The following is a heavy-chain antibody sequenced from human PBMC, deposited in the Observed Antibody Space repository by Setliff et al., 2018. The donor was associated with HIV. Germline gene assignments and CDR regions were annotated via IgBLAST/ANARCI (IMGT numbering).Heavy chain of an antibody. CDR2: IDYSGSA. J-gene: IGHJ4*01. Sequence: PSETLSLTCTVSSGSISSGTYYWSWIRQYPGKGLEGIGYIDYSGSAFYNPSLKSRITISRDTSKNQFSLKMNSVTAADTAVYYCAREGKTALVTKNFDYWGHGKLVTVSS. CDR1: SGSISSGTYY. D-gene: IGHD5-18*01. CDR3: AREGKTALVTKNFDY. V-gene: IGHV4-31*03.